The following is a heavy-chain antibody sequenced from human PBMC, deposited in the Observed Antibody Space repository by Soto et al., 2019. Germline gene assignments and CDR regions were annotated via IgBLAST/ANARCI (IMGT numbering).Heavy chain of an antibody. Sequence: GESLKISCKGSGYSFSNYWIGWVRQMPGKGLEWMGVIYPGNFDIRYSPSFQGQVTISADKSISTAYLQWSSLKASDTAMYYCGRHPYGDYDIMDVWGQGTMVTVSS. J-gene: IGHJ6*02. D-gene: IGHD4-17*01. CDR1: GYSFSNYW. V-gene: IGHV5-51*01. CDR2: IYPGNFDI. CDR3: GRHPYGDYDIMDV.